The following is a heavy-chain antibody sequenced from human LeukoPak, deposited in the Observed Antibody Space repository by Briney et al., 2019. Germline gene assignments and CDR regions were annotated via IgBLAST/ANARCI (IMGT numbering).Heavy chain of an antibody. D-gene: IGHD5-18*01. Sequence: PSETLSLTCTVSGGSISSGDYYWSWIRQPPGKGLKWIGYIYYSGSTYYNPSLKSRVTISVDTSKNQFSLKLSSVTAADTAVYYCAREVYRVATTNTWIQLAIDPWGQGTLVTVSS. CDR3: AREVYRVATTNTWIQLAIDP. CDR2: IYYSGST. CDR1: GGSISSGDYY. V-gene: IGHV4-30-4*01. J-gene: IGHJ5*02.